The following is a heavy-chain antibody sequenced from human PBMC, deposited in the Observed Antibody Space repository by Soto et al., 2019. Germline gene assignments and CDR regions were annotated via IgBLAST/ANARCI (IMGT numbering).Heavy chain of an antibody. V-gene: IGHV3-13*05. J-gene: IGHJ4*02. Sequence: GGSLRLSCAASGFIFSAYDMHWVRQATGKGLEWISGIGTADDPYYPGSVKGRFIVSRDNAKNSLYLQMNSLRAGDTAVYYCARGRAYDLWGQGTPVTVSS. CDR1: GFIFSAYD. CDR3: ARGRAYDL. CDR2: IGTADDP. D-gene: IGHD5-12*01.